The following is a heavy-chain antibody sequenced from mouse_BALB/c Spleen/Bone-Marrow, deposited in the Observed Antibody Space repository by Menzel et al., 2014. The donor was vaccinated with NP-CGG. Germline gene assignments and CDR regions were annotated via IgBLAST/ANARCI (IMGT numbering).Heavy chain of an antibody. Sequence: VQLQQSGAELVRPGSSVKISCKASGYAFSVYWMNWVKQRPGQGLEWIGQIYPGGGDTNYNGKFKGRATLTADKSSNTAYMQLSSLTSEDSAVYFCARGGISVDYWGQGTPLTVSS. CDR2: IYPGGGDT. CDR1: GYAFSVYW. CDR3: ARGGISVDY. V-gene: IGHV1-80*01. J-gene: IGHJ2*01.